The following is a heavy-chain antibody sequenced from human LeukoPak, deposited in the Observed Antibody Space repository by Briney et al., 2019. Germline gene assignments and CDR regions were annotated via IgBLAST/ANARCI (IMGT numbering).Heavy chain of an antibody. CDR2: INCDSGVT. V-gene: IGHV1-18*04. CDR3: ARHRLHRIYYDTTGYYHDACDI. CDR1: VYTFTDSS. J-gene: IGHJ3*02. Sequence: GASVKVSCKASVYTFTDSSIHWVRQPPGQGLEWRGWINCDSGVTTNAQKLQGRVTMTTDTSTSTAYMELRSLRSDDTAVYFCARHRLHRIYYDTTGYYHDACDIWGQGTMVTVSS. D-gene: IGHD3-22*01.